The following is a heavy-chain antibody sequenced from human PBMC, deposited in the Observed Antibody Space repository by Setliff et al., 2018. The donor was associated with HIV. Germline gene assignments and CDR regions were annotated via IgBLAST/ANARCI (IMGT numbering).Heavy chain of an antibody. Sequence: GESLKISCAASGFSFRTYWMSWVRQAPGKGLEWVANMKYDGTEIYYVDAVKGRFTISRDNAKKSLYLQMNSLRAEDTAVYYCARGEPTILVVPAAFFDYWGQGTLVTVSS. V-gene: IGHV3-7*01. CDR1: GFSFRTYW. CDR3: ARGEPTILVVPAAFFDY. CDR2: MKYDGTEI. J-gene: IGHJ4*02. D-gene: IGHD2-2*01.